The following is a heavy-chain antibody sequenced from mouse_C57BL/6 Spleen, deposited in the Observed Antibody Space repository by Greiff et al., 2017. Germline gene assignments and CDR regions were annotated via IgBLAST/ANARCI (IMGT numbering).Heavy chain of an antibody. V-gene: IGHV5-17*01. J-gene: IGHJ4*01. CDR1: GFTFSDYG. CDR3: AIIYYDYTYAMDY. Sequence: EVKLVESGGGLVKPGGSLKLSCAASGFTFSDYGMHWVRQAPEKGLEWVAYISSGSSTIYYADTVKGRFTISRDNAKNTLFLQMTSLRSEDTAMYYCAIIYYDYTYAMDYWGQGTSVTVSS. CDR2: ISSGSSTI. D-gene: IGHD2-4*01.